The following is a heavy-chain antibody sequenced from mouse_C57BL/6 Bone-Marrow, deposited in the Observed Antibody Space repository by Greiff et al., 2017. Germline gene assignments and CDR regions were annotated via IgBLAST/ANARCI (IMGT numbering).Heavy chain of an antibody. CDR1: GYTFTDYY. CDR2: IYPGSGNT. Sequence: QVQLQQSGAELVRPGASVKLSCKASGYTFTDYYINWVKQRPGQGLEWIARIYPGSGNTYYNEKFKGKATLTAEKSSSTAYMQLSSLTSEDSAVYFCARGGYYSYYFDYWGQGTTLTVSS. CDR3: ARGGYYSYYFDY. D-gene: IGHD2-3*01. V-gene: IGHV1-76*01. J-gene: IGHJ2*01.